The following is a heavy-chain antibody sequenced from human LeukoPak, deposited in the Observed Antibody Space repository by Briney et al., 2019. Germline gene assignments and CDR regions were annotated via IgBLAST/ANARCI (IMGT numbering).Heavy chain of an antibody. D-gene: IGHD3-22*01. Sequence: SETLSLTCTVSGGSISSYYWSWIRQPPGKGLEWIGNIYYSGSSNYNPSLKSRVTISVDTSKNQFSLKLSSVTAADTAVYYCTRGSIAYYYMDVWGKGTTVTISS. V-gene: IGHV4-59*01. CDR2: IYYSGSS. J-gene: IGHJ6*03. CDR1: GGSISSYY. CDR3: TRGSIAYYYMDV.